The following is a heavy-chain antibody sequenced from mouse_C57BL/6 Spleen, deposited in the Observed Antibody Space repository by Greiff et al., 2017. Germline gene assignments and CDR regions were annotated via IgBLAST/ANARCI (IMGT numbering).Heavy chain of an antibody. CDR3: ARSEKSLFAY. CDR2: IYPRSGNT. J-gene: IGHJ3*01. Sequence: QVQLQQSGAELARPGASVKLSCKASGYTFTSYGISWVKQRTGQGLEWIGEIYPRSGNTYYNEKFKGKATLTADKSSSTAYMELRSLTSGDSAVYFCARSEKSLFAYWGQGTLVTVSA. V-gene: IGHV1-81*01. CDR1: GYTFTSYG.